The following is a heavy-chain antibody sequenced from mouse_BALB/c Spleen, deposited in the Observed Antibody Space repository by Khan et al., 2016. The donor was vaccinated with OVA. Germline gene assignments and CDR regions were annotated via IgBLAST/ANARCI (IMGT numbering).Heavy chain of an antibody. D-gene: IGHD1-1*01. CDR3: ANVYGGDFDN. Sequence: EVQLVESGPGLVKPSQSLSLTCTVTGYSIASDYAWNWIRQFPGNKLELMGFISYSGNTNYNPSLKSRISITRDPSKNQFFLQLNSVTSEDPATYNCANVYGGDFDNWGQGTTLTVSS. J-gene: IGHJ2*01. V-gene: IGHV3-2*02. CDR2: ISYSGNT. CDR1: GYSIASDYA.